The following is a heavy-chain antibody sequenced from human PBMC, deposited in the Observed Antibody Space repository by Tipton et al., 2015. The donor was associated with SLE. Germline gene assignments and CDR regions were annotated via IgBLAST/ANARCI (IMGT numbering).Heavy chain of an antibody. D-gene: IGHD2-2*01. V-gene: IGHV4-39*07. Sequence: TLSLTCTVSGGSISSSSYYWGWIRQPPGKGLEWIGSIYYSGSTYYNPSLKSRVTISVDTSKNQFSLKLSSVTAADTAVYYCARGQRPGYCSRASCPYYYYYMDVWCKGTTVTVSS. CDR1: GGSISSSSYY. CDR3: ARGQRPGYCSRASCPYYYYYMDV. J-gene: IGHJ6*03. CDR2: IYYSGST.